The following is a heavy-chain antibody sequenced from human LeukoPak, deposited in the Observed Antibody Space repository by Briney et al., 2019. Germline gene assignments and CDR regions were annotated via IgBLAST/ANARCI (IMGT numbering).Heavy chain of an antibody. CDR2: ISGSGGST. D-gene: IGHD5-24*01. Sequence: GGSLRLSCAASGFTFSSYAMSWVRQAPGKGLEWVSAISGSGGSTYYADSVKGRFTISRDNSKNTLYLQINSLRAEDTAVYYCAKDGRRWLQLSYFDYWGQGTLVTVSS. CDR3: AKDGRRWLQLSYFDY. CDR1: GFTFSSYA. V-gene: IGHV3-23*01. J-gene: IGHJ4*02.